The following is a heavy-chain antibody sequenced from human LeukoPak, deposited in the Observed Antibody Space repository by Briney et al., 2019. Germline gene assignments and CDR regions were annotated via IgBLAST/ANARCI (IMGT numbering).Heavy chain of an antibody. CDR2: IKQDGSEK. J-gene: IGHJ5*02. V-gene: IGHV3-7*01. CDR3: ARGPYDYVWGSYRSANWFDP. Sequence: GGSLRPSCAASGFTFSGNWMSWVRQAPGKGLEWVANIKQDGSEKYYVDSVKGRFTISRDNAKNSLYLQMNSLRAEDTAVYYCARGPYDYVWGSYRSANWFDPWGQGTLVTVSS. CDR1: GFTFSGNW. D-gene: IGHD3-16*02.